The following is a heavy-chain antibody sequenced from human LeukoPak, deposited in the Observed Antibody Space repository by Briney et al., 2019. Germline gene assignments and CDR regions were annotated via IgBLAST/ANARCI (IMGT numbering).Heavy chain of an antibody. CDR1: VYTFTSNY. J-gene: IGHJ4*02. Sequence: ASVKVSCKSFVYTFTSNYMHWVRQAPGQGPEWMGVISPSDGSTTYAQKFQGRVTLTRDMSTSTDYLELSSLRSEDTAVYYCARVTAMGIFFDYWGQGTLVTVSS. CDR2: ISPSDGST. V-gene: IGHV1-46*01. D-gene: IGHD5-18*01. CDR3: ARVTAMGIFFDY.